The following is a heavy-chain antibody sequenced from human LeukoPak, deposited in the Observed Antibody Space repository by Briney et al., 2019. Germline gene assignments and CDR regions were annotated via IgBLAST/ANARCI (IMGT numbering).Heavy chain of an antibody. Sequence: SETLSLTCTVSGGSISSYYWSWIQQPPGKGLEWIGYIFHSGSTYYNPSLKSRVTISVDTSKNKFSLKLSSVTAADTAVYYCAREGGSGSYYKDYWGQGTLVTVSS. V-gene: IGHV4-59*06. CDR1: GGSISSYY. D-gene: IGHD3-10*01. CDR3: AREGGSGSYYKDY. CDR2: IFHSGST. J-gene: IGHJ4*02.